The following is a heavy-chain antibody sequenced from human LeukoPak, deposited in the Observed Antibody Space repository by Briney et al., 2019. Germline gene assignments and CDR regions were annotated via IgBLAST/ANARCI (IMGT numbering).Heavy chain of an antibody. V-gene: IGHV3-33*01. CDR1: GFTFSSYG. Sequence: GGSLRLSCAASGFTFSSYGMHWVRQAPGKGLEWVAVIWYEGSNKYYADSVKGRFTISRDNSKNTLYLQMNSLRAEDTAVYYCARGWGYYYGSGSPNSMDVWGQGTTVTVSS. CDR3: ARGWGYYYGSGSPNSMDV. D-gene: IGHD3-10*01. J-gene: IGHJ6*02. CDR2: IWYEGSNK.